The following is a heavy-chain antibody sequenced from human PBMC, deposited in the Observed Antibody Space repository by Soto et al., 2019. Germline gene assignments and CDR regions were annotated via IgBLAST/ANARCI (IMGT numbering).Heavy chain of an antibody. CDR1: GFTVSSNY. Sequence: GGSLRLSCAASGFTVSSNYMSWVRQAPGKGLEWVSVIYSGGSTYYADSVKGRFTISRDNSKNTLYLQMNSLRAEDTAVYYCARSNYAAAGTGWFDPWGQGTLVTVSS. D-gene: IGHD6-13*01. CDR3: ARSNYAAAGTGWFDP. J-gene: IGHJ5*02. V-gene: IGHV3-53*01. CDR2: IYSGGST.